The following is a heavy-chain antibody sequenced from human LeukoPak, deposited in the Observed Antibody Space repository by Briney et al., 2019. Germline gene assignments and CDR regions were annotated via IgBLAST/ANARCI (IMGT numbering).Heavy chain of an antibody. CDR3: ARGTTDIVVVVAAPPLGSPYNWFDP. CDR1: GGSISSGGYY. V-gene: IGHV4-31*03. D-gene: IGHD2-15*01. J-gene: IGHJ5*02. Sequence: SETLSLTCTVSGGSISSGGYYWSWIRQHPGKGLEWIGYIYYSGSTYYNPSLKSRVTISVDTSKNQFSLKLSSVTAADTAVYYCARGTTDIVVVVAAPPLGSPYNWFDPWGQGTLVTVSS. CDR2: IYYSGST.